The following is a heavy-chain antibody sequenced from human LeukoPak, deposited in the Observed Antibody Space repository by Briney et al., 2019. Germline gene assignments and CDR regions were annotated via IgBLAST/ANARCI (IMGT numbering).Heavy chain of an antibody. Sequence: SQTLSLTCTVSGGSISSGGYYWSWIRQHPGKGLEWIGYIYYSGSTYYNPSLKSRVTISVDTSKNQFSLKLSSVTAADTAVYYCARDGGCSGGSCYSGYFDYWGQGTLVTVSS. J-gene: IGHJ4*02. D-gene: IGHD2-15*01. CDR2: IYYSGST. CDR3: ARDGGCSGGSCYSGYFDY. V-gene: IGHV4-31*03. CDR1: GGSISSGGYY.